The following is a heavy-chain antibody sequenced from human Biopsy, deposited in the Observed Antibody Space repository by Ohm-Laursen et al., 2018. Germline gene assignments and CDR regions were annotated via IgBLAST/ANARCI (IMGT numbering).Heavy chain of an antibody. CDR2: ISGSGGAT. J-gene: IGHJ4*02. CDR3: AKDSLVEPTRLDY. D-gene: IGHD3-16*01. V-gene: IGHV3-23*01. Sequence: SLRLSCAASGFTFSKYATSWVRQAPGKGLEWVSSISGSGGATFYADSVKGRFTISRDNSKNTLYFQMNSLRAEDTAVYYCAKDSLVEPTRLDYWGQGTLVTVSS. CDR1: GFTFSKYA.